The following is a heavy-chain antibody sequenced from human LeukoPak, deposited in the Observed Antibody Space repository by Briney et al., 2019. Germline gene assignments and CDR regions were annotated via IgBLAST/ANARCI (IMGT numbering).Heavy chain of an antibody. Sequence: ASVKVSCKASGYTFTGYYMHWVRQAPGQGLEWMGWINPNSGGTNYAQKFQGRVTMTRDTSISTAYMELSRLRSDDTAVYYCARVLALSILWFGDIGYWGQGTLVTVSS. J-gene: IGHJ4*02. V-gene: IGHV1-2*02. CDR2: INPNSGGT. CDR3: ARVLALSILWFGDIGY. D-gene: IGHD3-10*01. CDR1: GYTFTGYY.